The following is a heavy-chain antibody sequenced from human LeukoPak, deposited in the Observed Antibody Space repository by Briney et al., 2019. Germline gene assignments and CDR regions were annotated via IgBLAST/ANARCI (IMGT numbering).Heavy chain of an antibody. Sequence: GGSLRLSCAASGFPFSSYSMNWVRQAPGKGLEWVSSISSSSSYIYYADSVKGRFTISRDNANNSLDLRMNSLRVEDMAVYYCARERGAGLSSSWVDYWGQGTLVTVSS. CDR3: ARERGAGLSSSWVDY. CDR2: ISSSSSYI. V-gene: IGHV3-21*01. D-gene: IGHD6-13*01. CDR1: GFPFSSYS. J-gene: IGHJ4*02.